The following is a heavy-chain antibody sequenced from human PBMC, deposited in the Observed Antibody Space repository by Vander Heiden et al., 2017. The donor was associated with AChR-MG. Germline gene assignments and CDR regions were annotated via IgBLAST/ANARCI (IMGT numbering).Heavy chain of an antibody. D-gene: IGHD5-18*01. V-gene: IGHV3-43*01. Sequence: EVQLVESGGVVVQPGGSLRLSCAASGFHFDDYTMHWVRQAPGKGLEWVSLISWDGGSTYYADSGKGRFTISRDNSKNSLYLQMNSMRTEDTALYYCAKDPADTAMVTFFDYWGQGTLVTVSS. J-gene: IGHJ4*02. CDR2: ISWDGGST. CDR1: GFHFDDYT. CDR3: AKDPADTAMVTFFDY.